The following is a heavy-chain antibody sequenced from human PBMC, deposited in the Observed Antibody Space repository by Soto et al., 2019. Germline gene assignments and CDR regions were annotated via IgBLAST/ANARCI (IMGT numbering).Heavy chain of an antibody. V-gene: IGHV1-69*01. CDR2: IFPLFGTS. D-gene: IGHD5-12*01. Sequence: QVQLVQSGAEVKKPGSSVKVSCKTSGVTFNSYAISWVRQAPGHGLEWMGGIFPLFGTSNYAQKLQGRLTISADESNSTAQLEPRRLKSEDTAVYYCARGWVEMATITAVFDYWGQGTLVTVSS. CDR1: GVTFNSYA. CDR3: ARGWVEMATITAVFDY. J-gene: IGHJ4*02.